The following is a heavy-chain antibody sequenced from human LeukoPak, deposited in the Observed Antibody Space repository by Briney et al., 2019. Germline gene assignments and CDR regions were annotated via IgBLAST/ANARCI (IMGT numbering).Heavy chain of an antibody. CDR2: IWYDGSSK. D-gene: IGHD4-17*01. Sequence: PGRSLRLSWAASGFTFSSYAMYWVRQAPGKWLEWVAIIWYDGSSKYYADSVKGRFTISRDNSKNTLYLQLNSLRVEDTAMYYCARSGDGDYKALDYWGQGTPVTVSS. CDR3: ARSGDGDYKALDY. V-gene: IGHV3-33*08. CDR1: GFTFSSYA. J-gene: IGHJ4*02.